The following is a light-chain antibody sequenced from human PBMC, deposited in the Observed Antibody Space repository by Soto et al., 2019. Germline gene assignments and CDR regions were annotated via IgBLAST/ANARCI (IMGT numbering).Light chain of an antibody. V-gene: IGKV4-1*01. J-gene: IGKJ2*01. CDR3: QQYESTPPT. Sequence: DIVMTQSPDSLAVSLGERATINCKSSQSVLYSSNNKNYLAWYQQRPGQPPKLLIYWASTRESGVPDRCSGSGSGTDFTLTITSLQAEDVAVYYCQQYESTPPTFGQGTKWEIK. CDR2: WAS. CDR1: QSVLYSSNNKNY.